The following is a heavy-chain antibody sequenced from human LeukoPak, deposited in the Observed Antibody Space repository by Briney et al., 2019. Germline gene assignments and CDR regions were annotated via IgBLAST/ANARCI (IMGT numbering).Heavy chain of an antibody. Sequence: SETLSLTCTVSGGSISSSSYYWGWIRQPPGKGLEWIGSIYYSGSTYYNPSLKSRVTISVDTSKNQFSLKLSSVTAADTAVYYCARDLVVRGVITPPQDWGQGTLVTVSS. V-gene: IGHV4-39*02. J-gene: IGHJ4*02. D-gene: IGHD3-10*01. CDR3: ARDLVVRGVITPPQD. CDR2: IYYSGST. CDR1: GGSISSSSYY.